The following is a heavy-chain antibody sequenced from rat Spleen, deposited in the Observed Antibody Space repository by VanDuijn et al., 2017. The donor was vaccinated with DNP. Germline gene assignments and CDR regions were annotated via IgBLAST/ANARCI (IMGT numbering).Heavy chain of an antibody. J-gene: IGHJ2*01. V-gene: IGHV5-25*01. CDR1: GFTFSSYD. CDR3: ATHPSYGSYMTY. D-gene: IGHD1-2*01. Sequence: EVQLVESGGGLLQPGRSLKLSCAASGFTFSSYDMAWVRQAPSKGLEWVASVNTGGGITYYRDSVKGRFTISRDNAKSTLYLQMDSLRSEDTATYSCATHPSYGSYMTYRGQGVMVTVSS. CDR2: VNTGGGIT.